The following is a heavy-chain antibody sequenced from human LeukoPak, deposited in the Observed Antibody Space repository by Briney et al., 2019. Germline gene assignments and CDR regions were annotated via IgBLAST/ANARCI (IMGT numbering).Heavy chain of an antibody. CDR1: GYTFTSYY. D-gene: IGHD2-15*01. V-gene: IGHV1-46*01. Sequence: ASVKVSCKASGYTFTSYYMHWVRQAPGQGLEWMGIINPSGGSTSYAQKFQGRVTMTRDTSTSTVYMELSSLRSEDTAVYYCARISARYCSGGSCGFGLAWDYWGQGTLVTVSS. CDR3: ARISARYCSGGSCGFGLAWDY. J-gene: IGHJ4*02. CDR2: INPSGGST.